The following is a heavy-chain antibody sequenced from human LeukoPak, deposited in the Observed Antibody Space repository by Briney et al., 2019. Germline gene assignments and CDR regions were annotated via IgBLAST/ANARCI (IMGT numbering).Heavy chain of an antibody. CDR3: ARGGSGSSWYSRGYYYYYMDV. CDR1: GYTFTSYD. V-gene: IGHV1-8*01. Sequence: GASVKVSCKASGYTFTSYDINWVRQATGQGLEWMGWMNPNSGNTGYAQKFQGRVTMTRNTSISTAYMELSSLRSEDTAVYYCARGGSGSSWYSRGYYYYYMDVWGKGTTVTVSS. CDR2: MNPNSGNT. D-gene: IGHD6-13*01. J-gene: IGHJ6*03.